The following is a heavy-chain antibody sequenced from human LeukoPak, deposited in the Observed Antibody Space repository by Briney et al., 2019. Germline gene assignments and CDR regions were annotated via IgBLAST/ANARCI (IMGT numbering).Heavy chain of an antibody. CDR1: GFTFSDYY. J-gene: IGHJ4*02. V-gene: IGHV3-11*06. D-gene: IGHD1/OR15-1a*01. CDR2: ISSSSSYT. Sequence: GGSLRLSCAASGFTFSDYYMSWIRQAPGKGLEWVSYISSSSSYTNYADSVKGRFTISRDNAKNSLSLQMDSVRPEDTAVYYCAFNNNFKYWGQGTLVIVSS. CDR3: AFNNNFKY.